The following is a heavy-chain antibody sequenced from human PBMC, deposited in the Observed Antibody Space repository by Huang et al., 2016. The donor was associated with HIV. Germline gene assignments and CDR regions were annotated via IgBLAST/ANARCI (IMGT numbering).Heavy chain of an antibody. D-gene: IGHD3-10*01. V-gene: IGHV4-34*02. CDR2: FNHLGSR. Sequence: QVHLQQWGAGLLKSAETLSLTCAVYGGSLSGYYWSWLRQPPGKGLEWIGEFNHLGSRHYNPSLKRRVSISMDGSKKQFSLKLKSISDADTAVYFCARDATKNPRGWFDPWGQGTLVTGSS. CDR3: ARDATKNPRGWFDP. CDR1: GGSLSGYY. J-gene: IGHJ5*02.